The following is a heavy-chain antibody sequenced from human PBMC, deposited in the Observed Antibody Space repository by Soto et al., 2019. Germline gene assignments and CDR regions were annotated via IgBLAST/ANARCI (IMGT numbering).Heavy chain of an antibody. CDR3: ATGNYDSSGSLDY. CDR2: IWYDGSNK. J-gene: IGHJ4*02. V-gene: IGHV3-33*01. D-gene: IGHD3-22*01. Sequence: QVQLVESGGGVVQSGRSLRLSCAASGFTFSSYGMHWVRKAPGKGLEWVAVIWYDGSNKYYADSVKGRFTISRDNSKSTLYLQMNSLRAEDTAVYYCATGNYDSSGSLDYWGQGTLVTVSS. CDR1: GFTFSSYG.